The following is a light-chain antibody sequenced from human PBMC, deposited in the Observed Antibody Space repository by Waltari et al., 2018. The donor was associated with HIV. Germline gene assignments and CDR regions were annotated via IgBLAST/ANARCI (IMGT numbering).Light chain of an antibody. V-gene: IGLV1-44*01. CDR2: SNN. J-gene: IGLJ1*01. CDR1: NSNIGTNT. Sequence: QSVLTQPPSASGTPGQRVSVPCSGGNSNIGTNTVNWYQHLPGTAPKLLIYSNNQRPSGVPARFSGSRSGTSASRAISGLQSEDEADYYCAVWDDSLKGRVFGTGTKVTVL. CDR3: AVWDDSLKGRV.